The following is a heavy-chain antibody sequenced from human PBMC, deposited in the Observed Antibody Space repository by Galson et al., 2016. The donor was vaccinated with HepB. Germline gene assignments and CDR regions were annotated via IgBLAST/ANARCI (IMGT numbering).Heavy chain of an antibody. CDR1: GYVFRNYW. Sequence: QSGAEVKKSGESLKISCKGSGYVFRNYWLAWVRQVPGRGLEWVGIIYPADSDSKYGPSFEGHVSISVDLSISTAYLQWNNLRASDTAVYYCARQVAYCSSPSCQLDYYYGLDVWGQGTTVTAYS. V-gene: IGHV5-51*01. D-gene: IGHD2-2*01. CDR3: ARQVAYCSSPSCQLDYYYGLDV. J-gene: IGHJ6*02. CDR2: IYPADSDS.